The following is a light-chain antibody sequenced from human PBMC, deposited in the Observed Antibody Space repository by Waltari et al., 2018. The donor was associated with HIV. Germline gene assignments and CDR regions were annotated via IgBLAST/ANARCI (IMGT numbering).Light chain of an antibody. CDR3: CSYGGTYNV. J-gene: IGLJ1*01. V-gene: IGLV2-11*01. CDR1: SSDVGGYNS. Sequence: QSALTQPRSVSGSPGQSVTISCTGTSSDVGGYNSVSWYQQHPGKAPKLLIYEVSKWPSGVPDRFSGSKSGNTASLTISGLRADDEADYYCCSYGGTYNVFGTGTKVIIL. CDR2: EVS.